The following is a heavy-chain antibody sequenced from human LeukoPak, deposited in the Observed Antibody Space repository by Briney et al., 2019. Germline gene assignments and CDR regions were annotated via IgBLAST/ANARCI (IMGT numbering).Heavy chain of an antibody. CDR3: AREMETGTTTGYYYGMDV. J-gene: IGHJ6*02. D-gene: IGHD1-1*01. CDR2: IKQDGSEK. CDR1: GFTFSSYW. Sequence: PGGSLRLSCAASGFTFSSYWMSWVRQAPGKGLEWVANIKQDGSEKYYVDSVKGRFTISRDNAKNSLYLQMNSLRAEDTAVYYCAREMETGTTTGYYYGMDVWGQGTTVTVSS. V-gene: IGHV3-7*01.